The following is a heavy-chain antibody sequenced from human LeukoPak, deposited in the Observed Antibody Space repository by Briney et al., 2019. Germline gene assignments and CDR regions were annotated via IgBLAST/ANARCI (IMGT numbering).Heavy chain of an antibody. CDR2: IKSKPDGGTT. Sequence: TGGSLRLSCAASGFDFSSYAMSWVRQAPGEGLEWVGRIKSKPDGGTTDYAAPVKGRFTISRDDSKNTLYLQMNSLKTEDTAVYYCTTSLSIAVAGSPTDYWGQGTLVTVSS. J-gene: IGHJ4*02. CDR3: TTSLSIAVAGSPTDY. CDR1: GFDFSSYA. V-gene: IGHV3-15*01. D-gene: IGHD6-19*01.